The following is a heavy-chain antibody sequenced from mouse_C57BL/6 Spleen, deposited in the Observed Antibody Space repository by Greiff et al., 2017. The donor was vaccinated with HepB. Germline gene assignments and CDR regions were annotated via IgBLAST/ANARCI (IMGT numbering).Heavy chain of an antibody. J-gene: IGHJ4*01. CDR3: ARPMSAMDY. CDR2: INPNNGGT. V-gene: IGHV1-26*01. CDR1: GYTFTDYY. Sequence: EVQLQQSGPELAKPGASVKISCKASGYTFTDYYMNWVKQSPGKSLEWIGDINPNNGGTSYNQKFKGKATLTVDKSSSTAYMELRSLTSEDSAVYYCARPMSAMDYWGQGTSVTVSS.